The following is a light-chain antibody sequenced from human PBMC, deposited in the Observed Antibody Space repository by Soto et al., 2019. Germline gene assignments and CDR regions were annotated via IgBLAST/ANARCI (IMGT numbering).Light chain of an antibody. CDR3: TSYTRSSTYV. Sequence: QSALTQPASVSASPGQSITISCTGTSSDVGAYNYVSWYQQHPGKAPQLMIYEVTNRPSGVSNRFSGSKSGNTASLTISGLQAEDEADYYCTSYTRSSTYVFGTGTKVTVL. CDR1: SSDVGAYNY. CDR2: EVT. V-gene: IGLV2-14*01. J-gene: IGLJ1*01.